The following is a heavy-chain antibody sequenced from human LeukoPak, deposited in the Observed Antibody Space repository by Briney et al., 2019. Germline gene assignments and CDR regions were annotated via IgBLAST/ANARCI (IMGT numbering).Heavy chain of an antibody. D-gene: IGHD6-13*01. CDR2: ISAYNGNT. CDR3: ARMPAALGGRDYYYYYYMDV. J-gene: IGHJ6*03. Sequence: ASVKVSCKASGYTFTSYGISWVRQAPGQGLEWMGWISAYNGNTNYAQKLQGRVTMTTDTSTSTAYMELRSLRSDDTAVSYCARMPAALGGRDYYYYYYMDVWGKGTTVTVSS. CDR1: GYTFTSYG. V-gene: IGHV1-18*01.